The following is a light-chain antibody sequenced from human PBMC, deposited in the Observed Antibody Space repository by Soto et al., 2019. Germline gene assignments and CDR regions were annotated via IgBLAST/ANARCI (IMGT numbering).Light chain of an antibody. V-gene: IGKV3-15*01. CDR2: DAS. CDR1: QSVRSN. Sequence: EVELTQSPDILSVSPGETATLSCRASQSVRSNLAWYQQKPGQAPRLLIYDASTRATGIPARFSGSGSGREFTLTISSLQSEDFGLYYCQQYNIWPPLTFGGGTKV. CDR3: QQYNIWPPLT. J-gene: IGKJ4*01.